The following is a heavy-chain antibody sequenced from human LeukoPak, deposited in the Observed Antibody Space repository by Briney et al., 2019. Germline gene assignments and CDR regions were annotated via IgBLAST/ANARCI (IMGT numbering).Heavy chain of an antibody. J-gene: IGHJ4*02. D-gene: IGHD3/OR15-3a*01. CDR3: ARRGLSPSSPFDY. Sequence: GESLKISCKGSGYRFNAYWIAWVRQMPGKGLEWMGIIYPGDSETKYSPSFQGQVTISADKSISIAYLQWSSLKASDTAMYYCARRGLSPSSPFDYWGQGTLVTVSS. V-gene: IGHV5-51*01. CDR1: GYRFNAYW. CDR2: IYPGDSET.